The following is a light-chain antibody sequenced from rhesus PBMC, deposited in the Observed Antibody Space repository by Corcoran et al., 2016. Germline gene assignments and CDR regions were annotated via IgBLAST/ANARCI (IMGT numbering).Light chain of an antibody. CDR2: YAT. Sequence: DIQMTQSPSSVSASVGDRVTITCRASQGISSYLAWYQQKPGKTPKLLIYYATTLQSGVPSRFSGSGSGTEFTLTISSLQPEDFATYYFQRYNSLPLTFGGGTKVEIK. V-gene: IGKV1-25*01. CDR3: QRYNSLPLT. CDR1: QGISSY. J-gene: IGKJ4*01.